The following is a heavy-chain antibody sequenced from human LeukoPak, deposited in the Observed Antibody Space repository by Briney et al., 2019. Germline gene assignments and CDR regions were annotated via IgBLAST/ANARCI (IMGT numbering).Heavy chain of an antibody. CDR2: INSGGST. J-gene: IGHJ4*02. V-gene: IGHV3-74*01. D-gene: IGHD3-3*01. Sequence: GGSLRLPCAASGFTFSSSWMHWVRQAPGKGLVWVLRINSGGSTFYADSVKGRFTISRDNPNNTLYLQMNRLRAENTALYYCAGAGNGVRADSWGQGTLVTVSS. CDR3: AGAGNGVRADS. CDR1: GFTFSSSW.